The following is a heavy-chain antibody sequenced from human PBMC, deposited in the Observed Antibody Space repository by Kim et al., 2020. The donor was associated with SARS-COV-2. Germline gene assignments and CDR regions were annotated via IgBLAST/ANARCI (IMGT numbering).Heavy chain of an antibody. Sequence: GGSLRLSCAASGFTFSSYGMHWVRQAPGKGLEWVAVISYDGSNKYYADSVKGRFTISRDNSKNTLYLQMNSLRAEDTAVYYCAKDRQGYVWGSYRFGGMDVWGQGTTVTVSS. CDR1: GFTFSSYG. V-gene: IGHV3-30*18. J-gene: IGHJ6*02. CDR3: AKDRQGYVWGSYRFGGMDV. CDR2: ISYDGSNK. D-gene: IGHD3-16*02.